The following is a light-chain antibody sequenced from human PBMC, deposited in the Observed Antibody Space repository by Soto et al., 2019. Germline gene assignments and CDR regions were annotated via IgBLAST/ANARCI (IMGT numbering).Light chain of an antibody. V-gene: IGKV3-20*01. CDR3: QPYGSSPPYT. Sequence: EIVLTQSPGTLSLSPGERATLSCRASQSVSSSYLAWYQQKPGQAPRLLIYGASSRATGIPDRFSGSGSGTDFTLTISGLEPEDFAVYYCQPYGSSPPYTFGQGTKLEIK. CDR2: GAS. CDR1: QSVSSSY. J-gene: IGKJ2*01.